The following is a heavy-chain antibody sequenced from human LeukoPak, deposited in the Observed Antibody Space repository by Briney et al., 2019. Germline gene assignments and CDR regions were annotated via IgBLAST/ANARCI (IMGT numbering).Heavy chain of an antibody. CDR1: GGSFSGYY. Sequence: NLSETLSLTCAVYGGSFSGYYWSWIRQHPGKGLEWIGYIYYSGSTYYNPSLKSRVTISVDTSKSQFSLKLSSVTAADTAVYYCARESFDWLDYYESSGYYFFDYWGQGTLVTVSS. J-gene: IGHJ4*02. D-gene: IGHD3-22*01. V-gene: IGHV4-31*11. CDR2: IYYSGST. CDR3: ARESFDWLDYYESSGYYFFDY.